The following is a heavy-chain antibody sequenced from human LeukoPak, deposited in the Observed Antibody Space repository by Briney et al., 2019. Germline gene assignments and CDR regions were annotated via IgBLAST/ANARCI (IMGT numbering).Heavy chain of an antibody. CDR2: IIPIFGTA. CDR3: ARVSCSGGSCYAGWFDP. Sequence: SVKVSCKASGGTFSSYAIGWVRQAPGQGLEWMGGIIPIFGTANYAQKFQGRVTITADESTSTAYMELSSLRSEDTAVYYCARVSCSGGSCYAGWFDPWGQGTLVTVSS. D-gene: IGHD2-15*01. J-gene: IGHJ5*02. V-gene: IGHV1-69*01. CDR1: GGTFSSYA.